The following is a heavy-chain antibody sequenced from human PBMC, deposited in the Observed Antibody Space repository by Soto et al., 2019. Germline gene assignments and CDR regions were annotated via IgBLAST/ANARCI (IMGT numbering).Heavy chain of an antibody. D-gene: IGHD3-10*01. CDR2: IYPGDFRT. Sequence: PGESLKISCKTSGDSFTTDWIGWVRQMPGKGLEWMGVIYPGDFRTRYSPSFQGQVTISVDKSINTAYLQWSSLKASDTAMYYCANRRLLSQESSPCGQGTLVTVSS. CDR3: ANRRLLSQESSP. CDR1: GDSFTTDW. V-gene: IGHV5-51*01. J-gene: IGHJ5*02.